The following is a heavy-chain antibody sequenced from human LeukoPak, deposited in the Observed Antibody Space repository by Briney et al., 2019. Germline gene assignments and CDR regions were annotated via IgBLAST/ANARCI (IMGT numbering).Heavy chain of an antibody. D-gene: IGHD3-16*01. CDR1: GGSFSGYY. CDR3: ARATSYGLFDY. Sequence: PSETLSLTCAVYGGSFSGYYWSWIRQPPGKGLEWIGEINHSGSTNYNPSLKSRVTISVDTSKNQFSLKLSSVTAADTAVYYCARATSYGLFDYWGQGTLVTVSS. CDR2: INHSGST. J-gene: IGHJ4*02. V-gene: IGHV4-34*01.